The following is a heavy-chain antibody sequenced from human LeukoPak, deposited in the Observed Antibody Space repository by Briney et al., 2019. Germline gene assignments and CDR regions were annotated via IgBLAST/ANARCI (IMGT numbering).Heavy chain of an antibody. CDR2: IYTSGST. CDR3: ARATRDYVWGPLNYYYMDV. Sequence: SETLSLTCTVSGGSISSYYWSWIRQPAGKGLEWIGRIYTSGSTNYNPSLKSRVTMSVDTSKNQFSLKLSSVTAADTAVHYCARATRDYVWGPLNYYYMDVWGKGTTVTVSS. J-gene: IGHJ6*03. V-gene: IGHV4-4*07. D-gene: IGHD3-16*01. CDR1: GGSISSYY.